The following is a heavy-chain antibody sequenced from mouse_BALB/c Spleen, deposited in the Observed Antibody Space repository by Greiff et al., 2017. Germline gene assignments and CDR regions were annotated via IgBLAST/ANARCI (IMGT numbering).Heavy chain of an antibody. CDR2: ISSGGSYT. J-gene: IGHJ4*01. V-gene: IGHV5-6*01. CDR3: AREGLREAMDY. Sequence: EVMLVESGRDLVKPGGSLKLSCAASGFTFSSYGMSWVRQTPDKRLEWVATISSGGSYTYYPDSVKGRFTISRDNAKNTLYLQMSSLKSEDTAMYYCAREGLREAMDYWGQGTSVTVSS. D-gene: IGHD3-1*01. CDR1: GFTFSSYG.